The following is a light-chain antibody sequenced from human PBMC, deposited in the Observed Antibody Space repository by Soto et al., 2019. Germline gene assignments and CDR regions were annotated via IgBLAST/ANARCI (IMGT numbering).Light chain of an antibody. CDR2: DAS. J-gene: IGKJ1*01. Sequence: DIQMTQSPSSLSASVGDRVTITCRSSQNINNYLNWYQQRPGKAPKVIIYDASSLQSGVPSRFSGSGSGTDFTLPISSLQPEDSATYYCQQGFSAPPWTFGQGTKVEI. V-gene: IGKV1-39*01. CDR3: QQGFSAPPWT. CDR1: QNINNY.